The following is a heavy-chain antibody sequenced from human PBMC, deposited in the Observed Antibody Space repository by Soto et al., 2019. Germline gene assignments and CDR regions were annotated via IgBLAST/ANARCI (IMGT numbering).Heavy chain of an antibody. CDR1: GFTFSHYA. CDR3: VKDGSHNFDY. V-gene: IGHV3-30*18. D-gene: IGHD1-26*01. CDR2: MSYDGSNE. J-gene: IGHJ4*02. Sequence: QVQLVESGGGVVQPGRSLRLSCAASGFTFSHYAMHWVRQAPGKGLEWVALMSYDGSNEDYADSVKGRFTISRDNSKNTLYLQMNSLRAEDTAVYYCVKDGSHNFDYWGQGTLVTVSS.